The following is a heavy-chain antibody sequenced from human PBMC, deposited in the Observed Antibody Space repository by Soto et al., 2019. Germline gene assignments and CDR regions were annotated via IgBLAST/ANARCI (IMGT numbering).Heavy chain of an antibody. Sequence: GGALRLSCAASGFTFSSYAMSWVRQAPGKGLEWVSAISGSGGSTYYADSVKGRFTISRDNSKNTLYLQMNSLRAEDTAVYYCARVIGDSSGYGPLHDYWGQGTLVTVSS. J-gene: IGHJ4*02. CDR2: ISGSGGST. CDR1: GFTFSSYA. CDR3: ARVIGDSSGYGPLHDY. V-gene: IGHV3-23*01. D-gene: IGHD3-22*01.